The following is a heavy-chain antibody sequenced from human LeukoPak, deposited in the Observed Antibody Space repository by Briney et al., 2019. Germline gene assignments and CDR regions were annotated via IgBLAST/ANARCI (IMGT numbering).Heavy chain of an antibody. D-gene: IGHD2-21*02. CDR2: LYFDGRT. CDR1: GGSITSTTYY. Sequence: SETLSLTCTVSGGSITSTTYYWAWYRQPPGKGLEWIGSLYFDGRTFDSPSLRGRITISGDTSKNHFSLRLNSVTAADTAVYYCARRSGDWAINWFDPWGPGALVTVSS. J-gene: IGHJ5*02. CDR3: ARRSGDWAINWFDP. V-gene: IGHV4-39*02.